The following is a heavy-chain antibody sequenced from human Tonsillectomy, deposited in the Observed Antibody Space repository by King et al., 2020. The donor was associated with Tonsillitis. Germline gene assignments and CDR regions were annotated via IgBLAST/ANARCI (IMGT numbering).Heavy chain of an antibody. V-gene: IGHV4-34*01. CDR2: INQGGGT. CDR1: GGSFSDYY. J-gene: IGHJ3*02. Sequence: VQLQQWGAGLLKPSETLSLTCAVYGGSFSDYYWTWIRQPPGKGLEWIGEINQGGGTNYNSSLKSRVTISVDTSKNQFSLKLSSVTAADTALYYCAREGRAEGRGIGGFDIWGQGTRVTVFS. CDR3: AREGRAEGRGIGGFDI. D-gene: IGHD2-15*01.